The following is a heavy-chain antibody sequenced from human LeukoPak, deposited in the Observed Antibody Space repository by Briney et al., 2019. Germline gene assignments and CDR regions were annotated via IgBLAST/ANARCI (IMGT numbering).Heavy chain of an antibody. Sequence: GGSLRLSCAASGFTFSSYSMNWVRQAPGKGLEWVSSISSSSYIYYADSVKGRFTISRDNAKNSLYLQMNSLGAEDTAVYYCVGRPMDYWGQGTLVTVSS. CDR2: ISSSSYI. V-gene: IGHV3-21*03. CDR3: VGRPMDY. CDR1: GFTFSSYS. J-gene: IGHJ4*02.